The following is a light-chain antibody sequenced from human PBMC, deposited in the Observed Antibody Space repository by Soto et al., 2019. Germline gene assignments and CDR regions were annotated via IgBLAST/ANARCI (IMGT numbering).Light chain of an antibody. Sequence: EIVLTQSPATLSFSPGERATLSCGASQRVSSSYLAWYQQKPGLAPRLLIYDASSRATGIPDRFSGSGSGTDFTLTISRLEPEDFAVYYCQQYAYSPITFGQGTRLEIK. CDR1: QRVSSSY. CDR3: QQYAYSPIT. J-gene: IGKJ5*01. CDR2: DAS. V-gene: IGKV3D-20*01.